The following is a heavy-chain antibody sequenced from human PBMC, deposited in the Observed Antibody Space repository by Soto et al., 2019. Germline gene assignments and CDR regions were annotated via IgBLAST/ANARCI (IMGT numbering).Heavy chain of an antibody. CDR3: ARDDYYDSSGYYLTHFDY. V-gene: IGHV3-30-3*01. Sequence: GGSLRLSCAASGFTFSIYAIHWVRQAPGKGLEWVAVISFDGNNKYYADSVKGRFTISRDNSKKTLSLQMNSLRGEDTAVYYCARDDYYDSSGYYLTHFDYWGQGTLVTVSS. J-gene: IGHJ4*02. CDR2: ISFDGNNK. CDR1: GFTFSIYA. D-gene: IGHD3-22*01.